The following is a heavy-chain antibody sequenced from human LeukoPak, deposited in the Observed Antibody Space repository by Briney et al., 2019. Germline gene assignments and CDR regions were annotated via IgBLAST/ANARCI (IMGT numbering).Heavy chain of an antibody. CDR1: GLTVSNVW. CDR2: IKSKKDGGTT. J-gene: IGHJ4*02. V-gene: IGHV3-15*07. CDR3: TQGSGFYYDY. Sequence: GGSLRLSCADSGLTVSNVWMNWVRQAPGKGLEWVGRIKSKKDGGTTEFAAPVRGRFTISRDDSQNTLYLQMNSPTSDDTAVYYCTQGSGFYYDYWGQGTLVTVSS. D-gene: IGHD3-22*01.